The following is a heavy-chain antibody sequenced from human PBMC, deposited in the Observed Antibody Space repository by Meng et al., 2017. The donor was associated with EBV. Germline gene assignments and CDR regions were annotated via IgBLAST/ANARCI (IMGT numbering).Heavy chain of an antibody. V-gene: IGHV1-2*06. Sequence: QVRLVQAGAEGKKPGASVKGSCKASGYTFTGYYMHWVRQAPGQGLEWMGRINPTSGGTNYAQKFQGRVTMTRDTSISTAYMELSRLRSDDTAVYYCARVGIAVAGTGDYWGQGTLVTVSS. D-gene: IGHD6-19*01. CDR1: GYTFTGYY. J-gene: IGHJ4*02. CDR3: ARVGIAVAGTGDY. CDR2: INPTSGGT.